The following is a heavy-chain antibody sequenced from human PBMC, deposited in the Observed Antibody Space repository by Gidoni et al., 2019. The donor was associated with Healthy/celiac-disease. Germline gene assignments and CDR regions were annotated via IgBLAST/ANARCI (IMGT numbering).Heavy chain of an antibody. Sequence: EVQRLESGGGLVQPGGSLRLSCASSGFTFSSYAMSWVRQAPGKGLEWVSASSGSGGSTYYADSVKGRFTISRDNSKNTLYLQMNSLRAEDTAVYYCAKDRVAAAGHLHWGQGTLVTVSS. CDR1: GFTFSSYA. CDR2: SSGSGGST. V-gene: IGHV3-23*01. D-gene: IGHD6-13*01. CDR3: AKDRVAAAGHLH. J-gene: IGHJ1*01.